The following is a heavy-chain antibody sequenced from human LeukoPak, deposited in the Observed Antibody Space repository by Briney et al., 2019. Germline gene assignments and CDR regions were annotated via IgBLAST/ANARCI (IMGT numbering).Heavy chain of an antibody. CDR2: IWYDGSNK. J-gene: IGHJ4*02. D-gene: IGHD4-17*01. CDR3: ARDFGDYGDLFDY. Sequence: GRSLRLSCAASGFTFSSYGMHWVRQAPGKGLEWVAVIWYDGSNKYYADSVKGRLTISRDNSKNTLYLQMNSPRAEDTAVYYCARDFGDYGDLFDYWGQGTLVTVSS. CDR1: GFTFSSYG. V-gene: IGHV3-33*01.